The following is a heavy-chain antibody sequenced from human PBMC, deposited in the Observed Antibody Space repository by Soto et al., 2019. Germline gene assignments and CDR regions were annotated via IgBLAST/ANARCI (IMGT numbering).Heavy chain of an antibody. CDR2: ISAYNGNT. D-gene: IGHD3-3*01. CDR1: GYTFTSYG. CDR3: ARESRRVPLLPYDCWSGSYYGMDV. J-gene: IGHJ6*02. Sequence: ASVKVSCKASGYTFTSYGISWVRQAPGQGLEWMGWISAYNGNTNYAQKLQGRVTMTTDTSTSTAYMELRGLRSDDTAVYYCARESRRVPLLPYDCWSGSYYGMDVWGQGTTVTVSS. V-gene: IGHV1-18*04.